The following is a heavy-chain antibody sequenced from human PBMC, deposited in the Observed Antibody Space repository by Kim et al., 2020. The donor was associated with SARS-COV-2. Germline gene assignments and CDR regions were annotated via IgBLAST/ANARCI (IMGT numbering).Heavy chain of an antibody. J-gene: IGHJ1*01. CDR1: GFTSTSCG. V-gene: IGHV3-7*05. CDR3: AGGGGWLIEH. CDR2: INYDGSET. Sequence: GGSLRLSCAASGFTSTSCGMNWVRQTPGKGLEWVALINYDGSETKYVDSVKGRFTISRDSAIMYLQMNSLSAEDTALYYCAGGGGWLIEHWGRGSLVTVSS. D-gene: IGHD6-19*01.